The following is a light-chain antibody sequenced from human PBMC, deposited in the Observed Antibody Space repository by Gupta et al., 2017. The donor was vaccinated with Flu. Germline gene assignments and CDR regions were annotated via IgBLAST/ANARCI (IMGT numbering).Light chain of an antibody. Sequence: CYHHLPGTAPRLLIYNDNQRPSGVPDRFSGSKSGTSASLAIGGLQSEDEADYYCAAWDDSLTALSADGSLTGLWVFGGGTKLSVL. CDR3: AAWDDSLTALSADGSLTGLWV. J-gene: IGLJ3*02. CDR2: NDN. V-gene: IGLV1-44*01.